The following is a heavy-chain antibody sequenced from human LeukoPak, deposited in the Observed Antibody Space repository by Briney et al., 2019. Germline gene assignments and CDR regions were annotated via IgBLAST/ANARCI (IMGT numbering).Heavy chain of an antibody. J-gene: IGHJ4*02. CDR1: GFTFSSYA. CDR2: ISYYGSNK. D-gene: IGHD3-3*01. CDR3: ARANVNYDFWSGPTTPYFDY. V-gene: IGHV3-30-3*01. Sequence: GGSLRLSCAASGFTFSSYAMHWVRQAPGKGLEWVAVISYYGSNKYYADSVKGRFTISRDNSKNTLYLQMNSLRAEDTAVYYCARANVNYDFWSGPTTPYFDYWGQGALVTVSS.